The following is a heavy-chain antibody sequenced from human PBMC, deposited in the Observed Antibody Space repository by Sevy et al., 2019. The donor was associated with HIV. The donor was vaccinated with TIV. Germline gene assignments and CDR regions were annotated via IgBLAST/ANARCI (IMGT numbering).Heavy chain of an antibody. Sequence: GGSLRLSCVTSGFTFSDYGMHWVRQAPGQGLEWVAFTRYDGSTKYYSDSVKGRFTISRDNPKNTLYLQMNSLRADDTAVYYCAKDLTVRYSTSSGDFDYWGQGSLVTVSS. D-gene: IGHD6-6*01. CDR1: GFTFSDYG. V-gene: IGHV3-30*02. J-gene: IGHJ4*02. CDR3: AKDLTVRYSTSSGDFDY. CDR2: TRYDGSTK.